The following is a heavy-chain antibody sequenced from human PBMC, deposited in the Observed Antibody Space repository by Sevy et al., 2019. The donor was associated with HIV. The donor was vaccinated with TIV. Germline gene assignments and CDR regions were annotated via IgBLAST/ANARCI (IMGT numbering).Heavy chain of an antibody. CDR1: GFTFSSYE. CDR2: ISSSGTTI. V-gene: IGHV3-48*03. Sequence: GGSLRLSCEASGFTFSSYEMNWVRQAPGKGLEWVSYISSSGTTIKYADSVKGRFTISRDNAKNSLYLQMNSLRAEDTVVYYCARDSHGSGSYYNVLVFDYWGQGTLVTVSS. J-gene: IGHJ4*02. D-gene: IGHD3-10*01. CDR3: ARDSHGSGSYYNVLVFDY.